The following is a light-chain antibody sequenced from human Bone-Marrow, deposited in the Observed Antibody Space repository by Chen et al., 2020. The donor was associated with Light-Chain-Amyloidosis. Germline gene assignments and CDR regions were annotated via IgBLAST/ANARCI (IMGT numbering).Light chain of an antibody. CDR2: EVT. J-gene: IGLJ1*01. CDR3: SSYTITNTLV. Sequence: QSALTQPASVSGSPGQSITISCTGTSSDVGGDNHVSWYQQHPDKPPKLMIYEVTNRPSWVPDRFSGDKSDNTASLTISGLQTEDEADYFCSSYTITNTLVFGSGTRVTVL. CDR1: SSDVGGDNH. V-gene: IGLV2-14*01.